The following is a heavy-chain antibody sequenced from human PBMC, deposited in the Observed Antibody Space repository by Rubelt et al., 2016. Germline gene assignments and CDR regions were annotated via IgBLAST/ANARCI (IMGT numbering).Heavy chain of an antibody. J-gene: IGHJ4*02. CDR2: IYHSGST. D-gene: IGHD5-24*01. Sequence: QVQLQESGPGLVKPSETLSLTCTVSGGSFSTSYWNWIRQSPGKGLEWVGYIYHSGSTKYNPSLKSRVTMSADPSKNQFSLKLSSVTAADTAVYYCARDSRDVYKSFDYWGQVTLVTVSS. V-gene: IGHV4-59*01. CDR1: GGSFSTSY. CDR3: ARDSRDVYKSFDY.